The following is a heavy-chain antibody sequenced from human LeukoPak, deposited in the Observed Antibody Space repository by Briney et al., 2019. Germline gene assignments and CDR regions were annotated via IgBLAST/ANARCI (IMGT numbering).Heavy chain of an antibody. D-gene: IGHD2-15*01. V-gene: IGHV4-39*01. J-gene: IGHJ4*02. CDR1: GGSISSSGYY. Sequence: WETLSLTCTVSGGSISSSGYYWDWIRQPPGKGLEWIGSISQSGTTYYNPPLKSRVTIFVDTSKSQFSLKLNSVTAADTAVYYCARRRVVARGCFDYWGQGVLVTVSS. CDR3: ARRRVVARGCFDY. CDR2: ISQSGTT.